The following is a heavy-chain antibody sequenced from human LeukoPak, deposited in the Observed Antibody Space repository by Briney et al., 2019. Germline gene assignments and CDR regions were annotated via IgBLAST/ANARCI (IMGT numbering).Heavy chain of an antibody. Sequence: SETLSLTCAVYGGSFSGYYWSWIRQPPGKGLEWIGEINHSGSTNYNPSLKSRVTISVDTSKNQFSLKLSSVTAADTAVYYCARDYVWGRTDAFDIWGQGTMVTVSS. CDR1: GGSFSGYY. D-gene: IGHD3-16*01. J-gene: IGHJ3*02. V-gene: IGHV4-34*01. CDR3: ARDYVWGRTDAFDI. CDR2: INHSGST.